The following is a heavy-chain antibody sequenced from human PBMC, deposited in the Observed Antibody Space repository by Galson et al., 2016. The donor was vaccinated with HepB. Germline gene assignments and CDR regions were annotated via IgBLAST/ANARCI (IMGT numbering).Heavy chain of an antibody. J-gene: IGHJ4*02. CDR1: GFILTSHY. V-gene: IGHV3-53*01. CDR3: ARGNDVTYYVEY. Sequence: SLRLSCAASGFILTSHYMTWVRQAPGKGLEWVSSIYSSGKTEYADPVRGRFTISRDHSKNTLVLQMNSLSAEDTALYYCARGNDVTYYVEYWGQGTLVSVSS. CDR2: IYSSGKT. D-gene: IGHD3-16*01.